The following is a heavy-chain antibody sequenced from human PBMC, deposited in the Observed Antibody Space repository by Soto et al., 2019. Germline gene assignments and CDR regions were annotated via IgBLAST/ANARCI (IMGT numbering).Heavy chain of an antibody. CDR2: IIPIFGTA. V-gene: IGHV1-69*13. J-gene: IGHJ6*02. CDR3: ARDLYDILTGPAHYYYYYGMDV. D-gene: IGHD3-9*01. Sequence: SVKVSCKASGYTFTSYAMHWVRQAPGQGLEWMGGIIPIFGTANYAQKFQGRVTITADESTSTAYMELSSLRSEDTAVYYCARDLYDILTGPAHYYYYYGMDVWGQGTTVTVSS. CDR1: GYTFTSYA.